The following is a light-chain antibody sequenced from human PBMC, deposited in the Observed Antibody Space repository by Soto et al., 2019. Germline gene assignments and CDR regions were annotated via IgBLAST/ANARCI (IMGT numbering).Light chain of an antibody. CDR2: EVS. CDR1: SSDVDSYNY. V-gene: IGLV2-14*01. Sequence: QLVLTQPASVSGSPGQSITISCTGTSSDVDSYNYVSWYQQFPGKAPKLMIYEVSNRPSGVSDRFSASKSGNTASLTISGPQAEDEANYYCSSYTTSNTLVFGGGTKVTVL. CDR3: SSYTTSNTLV. J-gene: IGLJ3*02.